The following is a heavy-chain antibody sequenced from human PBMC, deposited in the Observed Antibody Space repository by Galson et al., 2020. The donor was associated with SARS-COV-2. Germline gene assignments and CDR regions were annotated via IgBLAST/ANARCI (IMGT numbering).Heavy chain of an antibody. D-gene: IGHD3-10*01. Sequence: GESLKISCAASGFTFSNYDMHWVRQAPGKGLEWVSALGSSGDTFFTGSVKGRFTISRDNAKNSFYLQMNSLRAGDTAVYYCARAGFGAGYPYHYYFYGMDVWGQGTTVTVSS. CDR2: LGSSGDT. CDR1: GFTFSNYD. CDR3: ARAGFGAGYPYHYYFYGMDV. V-gene: IGHV3-13*04. J-gene: IGHJ6*02.